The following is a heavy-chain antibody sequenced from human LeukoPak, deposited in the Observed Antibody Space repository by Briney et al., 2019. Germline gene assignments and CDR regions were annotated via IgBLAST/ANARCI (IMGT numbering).Heavy chain of an antibody. D-gene: IGHD5-18*01. CDR2: ISGSGGST. CDR1: GFTFSSYA. CDR3: AKDLGYSYGYAVYYYGMDV. V-gene: IGHV3-23*01. J-gene: IGHJ6*02. Sequence: GGSLRLSCAASGFTFSSYAMSWVRQAPGKGLEWVSAISGSGGSTYYADSVKGRFTISRDNSRNTLYLQMNSLRAEDSAVYYCAKDLGYSYGYAVYYYGMDVWGQGTTVTVSS.